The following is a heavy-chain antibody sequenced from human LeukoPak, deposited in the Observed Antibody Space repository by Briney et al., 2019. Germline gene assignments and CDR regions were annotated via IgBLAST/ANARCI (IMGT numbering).Heavy chain of an antibody. V-gene: IGHV3-48*01. D-gene: IGHD6-13*01. CDR2: ISSSSSTI. J-gene: IGHJ6*02. CDR3: ARDGQQPYYYYGMDV. Sequence: GGSLRLSCAASGFTFSSYSMNWVRQAPGKGLEWVSYISSSSSTIYYADSVKGRFTISRDSAKNSLYLQMNSLRAEDTAVYYCARDGQQPYYYYGMDVWGQGTTVTVSS. CDR1: GFTFSSYS.